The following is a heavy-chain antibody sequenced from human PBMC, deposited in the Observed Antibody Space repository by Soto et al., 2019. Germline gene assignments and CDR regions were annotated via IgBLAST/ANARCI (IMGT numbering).Heavy chain of an antibody. CDR2: ISYDGSYK. CDR1: GFTFSSFG. J-gene: IGHJ6*02. V-gene: IGHV3-30*18. Sequence: QVQLVESGGGVVRPGTSLRLSCAASGFTFSSFGIHWVRQAPGKGLEWVAVISYDGSYKYYADSMMGRFTISRDDSKNTLYLQMNSLRAEDTAMYYCAKVKRGGYNYGLKYGMDVWGQGTTVTVSS. CDR3: AKVKRGGYNYGLKYGMDV. D-gene: IGHD5-18*01.